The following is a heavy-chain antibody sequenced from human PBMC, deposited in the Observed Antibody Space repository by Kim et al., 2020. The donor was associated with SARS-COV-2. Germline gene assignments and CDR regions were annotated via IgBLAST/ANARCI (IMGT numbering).Heavy chain of an antibody. Sequence: GGSLRLSCAASGFTFSSYSMNWVRQAPGKGLEWVSSISSSSSYIYYADSVKGRFTISRDNAKNSLYLQMNSLRAEDTAVYYCARDFTRFRAHFPDHPSPQNYYFDYWGQGTLVTVSS. CDR2: ISSSSSYI. CDR1: GFTFSSYS. V-gene: IGHV3-21*01. D-gene: IGHD3-3*01. J-gene: IGHJ4*02. CDR3: ARDFTRFRAHFPDHPSPQNYYFDY.